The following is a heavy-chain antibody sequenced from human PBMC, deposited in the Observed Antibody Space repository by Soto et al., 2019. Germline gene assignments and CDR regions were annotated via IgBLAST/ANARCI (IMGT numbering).Heavy chain of an antibody. Sequence: GGSLRLSCAASGFTFSSYSMNWVRQAPGKGLEWVSYISSSSSTIYYADSVKGRFTISRDNAKNSLYLQMNSLRAEDTAVYYCARDRPSRYDVAATPRYYYMDVWGKGTTVTVSS. CDR3: ARDRPSRYDVAATPRYYYMDV. D-gene: IGHD2-15*01. V-gene: IGHV3-48*01. CDR2: ISSSSSTI. J-gene: IGHJ6*03. CDR1: GFTFSSYS.